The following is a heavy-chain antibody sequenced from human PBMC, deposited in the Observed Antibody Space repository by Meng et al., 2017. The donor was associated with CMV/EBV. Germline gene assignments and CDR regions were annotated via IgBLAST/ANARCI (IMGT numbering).Heavy chain of an antibody. J-gene: IGHJ3*02. CDR3: ASRSPYGEMATVFDAFDI. D-gene: IGHD5-24*01. Sequence: GESLKISCAASGFTFSSYEINRVRQAPGKGLEWVSYISSSGSTIYYADSVKGRFTISRDNAKNSLYLQMNSLRAEDTAVYYCASRSPYGEMATVFDAFDIWGQGTMVTVSS. V-gene: IGHV3-48*03. CDR1: GFTFSSYE. CDR2: ISSSGSTI.